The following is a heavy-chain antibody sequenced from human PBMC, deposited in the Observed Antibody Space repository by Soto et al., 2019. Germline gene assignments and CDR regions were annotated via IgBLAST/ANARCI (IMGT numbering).Heavy chain of an antibody. Sequence: GGSLRLSCAASGFTFSSYGMHWVRQAPGKGLEWVAVIWYDGSNKYYADSVKGRFTISRDNSKNTLYLQMNSLRAEDTAVYYCARDPRLWYQLLSDAFDIWGQGTMVTVSS. CDR1: GFTFSSYG. CDR3: ARDPRLWYQLLSDAFDI. V-gene: IGHV3-33*01. D-gene: IGHD2-2*01. J-gene: IGHJ3*02. CDR2: IWYDGSNK.